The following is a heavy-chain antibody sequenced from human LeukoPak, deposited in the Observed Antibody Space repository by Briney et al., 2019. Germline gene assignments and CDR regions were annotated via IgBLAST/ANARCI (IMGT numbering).Heavy chain of an antibody. V-gene: IGHV3-30*02. CDR1: GFTFSSYG. Sequence: GGSLRLSCAASGFTFSSYGMHWVRQAPGKGLEWVAFIRYDGSNKYYADSVKGRFTISRDNSKNTLYLQMNSLRAEDTAVYYYAKDGSGHDSSSLDFDYWGQGTLVTVSS. CDR2: IRYDGSNK. CDR3: AKDGSGHDSSSLDFDY. J-gene: IGHJ4*02. D-gene: IGHD6-13*01.